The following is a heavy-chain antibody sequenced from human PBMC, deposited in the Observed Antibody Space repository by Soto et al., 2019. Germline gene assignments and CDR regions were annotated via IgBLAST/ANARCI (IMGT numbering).Heavy chain of an antibody. D-gene: IGHD3-22*01. Sequence: GGSLRLACAASGFTFSSYAMSWVRQAPGKGLEWVGRIKSKTDGGTTDYAEPVKGRFAISRDDSNNMVYLQMNSLKIEDTAVYYCTTDSYSTIIIVRFDYWGHGTLVTVSS. CDR1: GFTFSSYA. V-gene: IGHV3-15*01. CDR2: IKSKTDGGTT. CDR3: TTDSYSTIIIVRFDY. J-gene: IGHJ4*01.